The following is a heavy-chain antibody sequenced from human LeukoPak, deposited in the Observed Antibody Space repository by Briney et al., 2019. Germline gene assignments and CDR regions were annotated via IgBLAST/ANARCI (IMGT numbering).Heavy chain of an antibody. J-gene: IGHJ5*02. V-gene: IGHV4-4*07. Sequence: SETLSLTCTVSGGSISSYYWSWIRQPAGKGLEWIGRIYTSGSTNYNPSLKSRVTMSVDTSKNQFSLKPSSVTAADTAVYYCARGPKGSGSYYKWFDPWGQGTLVTVSS. CDR1: GGSISSYY. CDR3: ARGPKGSGSYYKWFDP. D-gene: IGHD3-10*01. CDR2: IYTSGST.